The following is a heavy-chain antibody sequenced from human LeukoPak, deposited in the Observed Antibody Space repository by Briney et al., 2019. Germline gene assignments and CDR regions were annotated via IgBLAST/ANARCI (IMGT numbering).Heavy chain of an antibody. CDR2: INLDGTEK. J-gene: IGHJ4*02. CDR3: AKYGGDLGVAFDN. CDR1: GFTFSSYA. D-gene: IGHD4-23*01. Sequence: GGSLRLSCAASGFTFSSYAMSWVRQTPGRGLQWVATINLDGTEKYYVGSVKGRFTISRDNTKNSMYLQMNSLRAEDTAVYYCAKYGGDLGVAFDNWGQGTLVTVSS. V-gene: IGHV3-7*01.